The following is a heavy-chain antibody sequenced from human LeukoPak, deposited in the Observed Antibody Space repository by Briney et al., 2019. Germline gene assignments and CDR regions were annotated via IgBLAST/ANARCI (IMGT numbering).Heavy chain of an antibody. CDR2: MNPNSGNT. D-gene: IGHD3-22*01. J-gene: IGHJ4*02. Sequence: GSVKVSCEASGYTFTSYDINWMRQATGQGLEWMGWMNPNSGNTGYAQKFQDRVTMTRNTSINTAYMELSSLRSEDMAVYYCARGFRDSSGRKPDYWGQGTLVTVSS. V-gene: IGHV1-8*01. CDR1: GYTFTSYD. CDR3: ARGFRDSSGRKPDY.